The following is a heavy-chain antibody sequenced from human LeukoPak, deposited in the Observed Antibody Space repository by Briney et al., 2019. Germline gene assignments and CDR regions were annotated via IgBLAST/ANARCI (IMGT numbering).Heavy chain of an antibody. CDR2: IYPGDSDA. Sequence: GESLKISCKGSGYSFTSYWIGWVRQMPGKGLEWMGIIYPGDSDARYSPSFQGQVTISADKSISTAYLQWSSLKASDTAMYYCARLAGYCSGGSCHRPTDYWGQGTLVTVSS. V-gene: IGHV5-51*01. CDR1: GYSFTSYW. J-gene: IGHJ4*02. CDR3: ARLAGYCSGGSCHRPTDY. D-gene: IGHD2-15*01.